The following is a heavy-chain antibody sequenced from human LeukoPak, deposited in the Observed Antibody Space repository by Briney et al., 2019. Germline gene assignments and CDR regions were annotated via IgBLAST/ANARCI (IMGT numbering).Heavy chain of an antibody. D-gene: IGHD3-22*01. CDR3: AIKDYYDSSGYSDY. Sequence: SETLSLTCAVYGGSFSGYYWSWIRQPPGKGLEWIGEINHSGSTNYNPSLKSRVTISVDTSKNQCSLKLSSVTAADTAVYYCAIKDYYDSSGYSDYWGQGTLVTVSS. J-gene: IGHJ4*02. CDR1: GGSFSGYY. CDR2: INHSGST. V-gene: IGHV4-34*01.